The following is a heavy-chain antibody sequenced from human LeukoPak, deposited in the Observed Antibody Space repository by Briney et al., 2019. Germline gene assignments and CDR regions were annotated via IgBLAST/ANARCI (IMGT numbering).Heavy chain of an antibody. J-gene: IGHJ4*02. CDR1: GFTFSSYG. D-gene: IGHD6-19*01. Sequence: GGSLRLSCAASGFTFSSYGMHWVRQAPGKGLEWVAMIWYDGSDKYYGDSVKGRFTISRDNSKNTLYLQMNSLRAEDTAVYYCTILALASDFDYWGQGTLVTVSS. CDR3: TILALASDFDY. CDR2: IWYDGSDK. V-gene: IGHV3-33*01.